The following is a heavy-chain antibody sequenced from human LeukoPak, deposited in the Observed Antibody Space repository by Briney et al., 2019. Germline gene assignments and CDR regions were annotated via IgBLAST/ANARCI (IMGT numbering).Heavy chain of an antibody. CDR2: IYYSGST. CDR3: ARERSTYAGAPENWFDP. Sequence: SQTLSLTCAVSGGSISSDGYSWSWIRQPPGKGLEWIGYIYYSGSTYYNPSLKSRVTISVDRSKTQFSLKLSSVTAADTAGYYCARERSTYAGAPENWFDPWGQGNLVTVSS. CDR1: GGSISSDGYS. J-gene: IGHJ5*02. D-gene: IGHD2-2*01. V-gene: IGHV4-30-2*01.